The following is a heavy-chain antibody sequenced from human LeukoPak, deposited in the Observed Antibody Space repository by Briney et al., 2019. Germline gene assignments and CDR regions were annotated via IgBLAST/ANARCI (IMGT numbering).Heavy chain of an antibody. D-gene: IGHD6-13*01. CDR2: ISPGDSGT. J-gene: IGHJ4*02. Sequence: GESLKISCKGSGYSFTSYWIGWVHQMPGKGLEWMGIISPGDSGTRYSPSFQGQVTISADKSISTAYLQWSSLKDSDTAMYYCARRIAAAEMIDYWGQGTLVTVSS. CDR1: GYSFTSYW. CDR3: ARRIAAAEMIDY. V-gene: IGHV5-51*07.